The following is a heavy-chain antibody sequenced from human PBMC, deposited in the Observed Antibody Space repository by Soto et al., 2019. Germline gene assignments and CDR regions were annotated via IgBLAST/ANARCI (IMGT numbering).Heavy chain of an antibody. CDR2: IYWDDDK. CDR1: GFSLTTRGVG. Sequence: EIAPTPVNPTQTVTLTCTFSGFSLTTRGVGVGWIRQPPGKALECLALIYWDDDKRYSPSLQSRLSITKDTSKNQVVLTMTNMDPVDTATYYCAHLLQDSSGNHLFDYWGQGTLVTVSS. D-gene: IGHD3-22*01. V-gene: IGHV2-5*02. J-gene: IGHJ4*02. CDR3: AHLLQDSSGNHLFDY.